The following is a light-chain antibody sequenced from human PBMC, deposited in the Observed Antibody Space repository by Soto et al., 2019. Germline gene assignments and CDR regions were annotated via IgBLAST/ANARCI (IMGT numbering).Light chain of an antibody. CDR3: QQYGSSPPT. J-gene: IGKJ1*01. V-gene: IGKV3-20*01. Sequence: EIVLTQSPGTLSLSPGEGATLSCRASKSVSSNYLAWYQQKPGQASRLLIFDASSRAIGIPDRFSGSGSGTAFTLTISRLDPEDIGVYFCQQYGSSPPTFGQGTKVEIK. CDR1: KSVSSNY. CDR2: DAS.